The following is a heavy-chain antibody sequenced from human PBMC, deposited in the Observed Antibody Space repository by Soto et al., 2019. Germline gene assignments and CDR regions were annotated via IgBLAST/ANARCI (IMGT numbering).Heavy chain of an antibody. Sequence: SETLSLTCTVSGGSISSGGYYWSWIRQHPGKGLEWIGYIYYSGSTYYNPSLKSRVTISVDTSKNQFSLKLSSVTAADTAVYYCAREHRPYCSSTSCYYYYGMDVWGQGTTVTVSS. CDR1: GGSISSGGYY. V-gene: IGHV4-31*03. J-gene: IGHJ6*02. CDR3: AREHRPYCSSTSCYYYYGMDV. CDR2: IYYSGST. D-gene: IGHD2-2*01.